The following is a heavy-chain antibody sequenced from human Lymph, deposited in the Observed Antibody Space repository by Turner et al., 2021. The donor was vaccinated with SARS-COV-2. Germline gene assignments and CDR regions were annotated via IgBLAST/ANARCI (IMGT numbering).Heavy chain of an antibody. CDR1: GGTFSTYA. Sequence: QVQLVQSGAEVTKPWSSVTVSCKASGGTFSTYAISWVRQAPGQGLEWLGGTIPIFGIANYAQKFQGRVTITADKFTSTAYMELSSLRSEDTAVYYCARDATGPLGYWGRGTLVTVSS. J-gene: IGHJ4*02. CDR2: TIPIFGIA. D-gene: IGHD1-1*01. V-gene: IGHV1-69*10. CDR3: ARDATGPLGY.